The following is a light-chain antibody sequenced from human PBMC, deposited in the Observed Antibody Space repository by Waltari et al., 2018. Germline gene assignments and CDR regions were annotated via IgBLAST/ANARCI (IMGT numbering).Light chain of an antibody. CDR2: WAS. Sequence: DIVMTQSPDSLAVSLGERATINCKSSQSVLSSFDNKYYLAWYQQRPGHPPKLLIYWASTRESGVPDRFSGSGSGTDLTLTISSLEAEDVAVYYCQQYYSTIYTFGQGTKLEI. J-gene: IGKJ2*01. CDR3: QQYYSTIYT. CDR1: QSVLSSFDNKYY. V-gene: IGKV4-1*01.